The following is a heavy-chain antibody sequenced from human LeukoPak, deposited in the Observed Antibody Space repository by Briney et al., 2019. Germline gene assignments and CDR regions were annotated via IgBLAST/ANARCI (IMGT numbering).Heavy chain of an antibody. CDR1: GFTFNTFN. Sequence: GGSLGLSCAASGFTFNTFNMNWVRQAPGKGLEWVSSITSGGDYIYYADSVKGRFTISRDNAKNSLYLQMNSLRAEDTAVYYCARGGSSEEYYDSSGYRNYFDYWGQGTLVTVSS. D-gene: IGHD3-22*01. CDR3: ARGGSSEEYYDSSGYRNYFDY. V-gene: IGHV3-21*01. J-gene: IGHJ4*02. CDR2: ITSGGDYI.